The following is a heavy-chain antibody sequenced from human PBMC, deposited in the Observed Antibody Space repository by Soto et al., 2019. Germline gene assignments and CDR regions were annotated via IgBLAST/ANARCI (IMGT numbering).Heavy chain of an antibody. CDR3: ARVTYLYGMDV. CDR1: GGSISRYY. D-gene: IGHD2-2*01. Sequence: SETLSLTCTVSGGSISRYYWGWIRQPAGKGLEWIGRIYTSGSTNYNPSLKSRVTMSVDTSKNQFSLKLSSVTAADTAVYYCARVTYLYGMDVWGQGTTVTVSS. CDR2: IYTSGST. V-gene: IGHV4-4*07. J-gene: IGHJ6*02.